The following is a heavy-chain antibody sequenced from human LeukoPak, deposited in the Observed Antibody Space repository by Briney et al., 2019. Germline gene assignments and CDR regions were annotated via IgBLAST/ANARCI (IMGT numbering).Heavy chain of an antibody. CDR2: IYYSGST. J-gene: IGHJ4*02. Sequence: PSETLSLTCTVSGGSISSYYWSWIRQPPGKGLEWIGYIYYSGSTNYNPSLKSRVTISVDTSKNQFSLKLSSVTAADTAVYYCARIAVAGTGYFDYWGQGTLVTASS. D-gene: IGHD6-19*01. CDR1: GGSISSYY. CDR3: ARIAVAGTGYFDY. V-gene: IGHV4-59*08.